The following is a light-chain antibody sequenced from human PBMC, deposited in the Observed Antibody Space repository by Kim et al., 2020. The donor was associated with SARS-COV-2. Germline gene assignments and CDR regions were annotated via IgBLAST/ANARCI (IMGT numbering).Light chain of an antibody. CDR1: SGSIASNY. V-gene: IGLV6-57*03. Sequence: KPITITCARSSGSIASNYVQWHQQRPGSAPTTVIYEDNQRPSGGPDRFSGSIDSSSNSASLTISGLKTEDEADYYCQSYDSSNHEVFGGGTQLTVL. CDR2: EDN. CDR3: QSYDSSNHEV. J-gene: IGLJ3*02.